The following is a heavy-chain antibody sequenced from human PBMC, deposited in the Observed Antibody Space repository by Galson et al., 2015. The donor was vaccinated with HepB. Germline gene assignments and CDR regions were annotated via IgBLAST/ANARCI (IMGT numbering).Heavy chain of an antibody. CDR2: IGTAGDT. J-gene: IGHJ4*02. D-gene: IGHD1-14*01. CDR3: VRGTPAGQNYYFDS. CDR1: GFTFSYYD. V-gene: IGHV3-13*04. Sequence: SLRLSCAASGFTFSYYDMHWVRQAVGKGLEWVSGIGTAGDTYYPDSVKGRFTISTENAKYSLYLQMDSLRAEDTAVYYCVRGTPAGQNYYFDSWGQGTLVTVSS.